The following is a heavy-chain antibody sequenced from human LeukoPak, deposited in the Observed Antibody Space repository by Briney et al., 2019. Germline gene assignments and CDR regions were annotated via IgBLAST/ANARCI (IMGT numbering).Heavy chain of an antibody. CDR3: ASLDVWGDHDY. CDR2: IYHSGST. D-gene: IGHD3-16*01. V-gene: IGHV4-30-2*01. CDR1: GGSISSDGYS. Sequence: PSETLSLTCAVSGGSISSDGYSWSWIRQPPGKRLEWIGYIYHSGSTYYNPSLKSRVTISVDRSKNQFSLKLSSVTAADTAVYYCASLDVWGDHDYWGQGTLVTVSS. J-gene: IGHJ4*02.